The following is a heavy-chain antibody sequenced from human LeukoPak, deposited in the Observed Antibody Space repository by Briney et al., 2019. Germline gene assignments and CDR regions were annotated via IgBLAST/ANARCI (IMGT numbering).Heavy chain of an antibody. Sequence: PSQTLSLTCAVSGGSISSGGYSWSWIRQPPGKGLEWIGSIYYSGSTNYNPSLKSRVTISVDTSKNQFSLKLSSVTAADTAVYYCARHDTTYYYDSSGYALDYWGQGTLVTVSS. D-gene: IGHD3-22*01. CDR1: GGSISSGGYS. CDR2: IYYSGST. CDR3: ARHDTTYYYDSSGYALDY. V-gene: IGHV4-30-2*03. J-gene: IGHJ4*02.